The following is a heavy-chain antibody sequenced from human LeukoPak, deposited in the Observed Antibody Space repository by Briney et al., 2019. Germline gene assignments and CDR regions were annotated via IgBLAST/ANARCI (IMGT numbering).Heavy chain of an antibody. J-gene: IGHJ5*02. Sequence: SETLSLTCTVSGGSISSYYWSWIRQPAGKGLEWIGRIYTSGSTNYNPSLKSRVTISADKSKNQFSLKLSSVTAADTAVYYCARAGGTMVRGPDVVLNWFDPWGQGTLVTVSS. V-gene: IGHV4-4*07. CDR1: GGSISSYY. D-gene: IGHD3-10*01. CDR2: IYTSGST. CDR3: ARAGGTMVRGPDVVLNWFDP.